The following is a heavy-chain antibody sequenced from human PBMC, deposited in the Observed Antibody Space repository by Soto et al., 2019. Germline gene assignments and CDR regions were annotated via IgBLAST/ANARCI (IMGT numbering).Heavy chain of an antibody. CDR1: GGSISRSSYY. CDR3: ARHLAVAGNHSYYGMDV. D-gene: IGHD6-19*01. V-gene: IGHV4-39*01. Sequence: SETLSLTCTVSGGSISRSSYYWGWIRQPPGKGLEWIGSIYYSGSTYYNPSLKSRVTISVDTSKNQFSLKLSSVTAADTAVYYCARHLAVAGNHSYYGMDVWGQGTTVTVSS. CDR2: IYYSGST. J-gene: IGHJ6*02.